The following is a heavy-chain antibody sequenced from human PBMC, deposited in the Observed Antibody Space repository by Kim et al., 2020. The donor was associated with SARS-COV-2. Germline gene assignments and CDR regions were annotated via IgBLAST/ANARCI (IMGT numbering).Heavy chain of an antibody. Sequence: SETLSLTCTVSSGSVTSSSYYWTWIRQPPGKGLEWIGNAHYSGGTKTSPSLKSRVTISIDRSTNQFSLRLTSVTPADTAVYFCAREGGRGNSFGYWGRGT. CDR2: AHYSGGT. CDR1: SGSVTSSSYY. D-gene: IGHD3-16*01. V-gene: IGHV4-61*01. J-gene: IGHJ4*02. CDR3: AREGGRGNSFGY.